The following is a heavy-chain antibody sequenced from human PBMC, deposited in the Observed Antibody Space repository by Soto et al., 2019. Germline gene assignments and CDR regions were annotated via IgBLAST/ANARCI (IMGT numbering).Heavy chain of an antibody. V-gene: IGHV1-69*01. CDR3: AGGEGAPAMENV. CDR2: IIPIFGIA. CDR1: GGTLLSYT. J-gene: IGHJ6*02. Sequence: QVQLVQSGAEVKKPGSSGKVSCKASGGTLLSYTISWVRQAPGQGLEWMGGIIPIFGIANYEQKFQGRVTITADESTGVAYMELSRLRSEDPAVYYCAGGEGAPAMENVWGQGTTVTVSS. D-gene: IGHD5-18*01.